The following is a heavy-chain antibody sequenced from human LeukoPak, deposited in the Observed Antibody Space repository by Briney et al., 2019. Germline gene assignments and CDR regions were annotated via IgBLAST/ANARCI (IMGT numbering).Heavy chain of an antibody. J-gene: IGHJ4*02. CDR1: GMTFSNHW. Sequence: GGSLRLPCAASGMTFSNHWMHWVRQAPGKGLVWVSLIKTDGRTTIYADSVKGRFTISRDNGESTLYLQMNSLRAEDTAIYYCTTGPSYGYEWWGQGTVVTVSS. D-gene: IGHD3-16*01. CDR2: IKTDGRTT. CDR3: TTGPSYGYEW. V-gene: IGHV3-74*01.